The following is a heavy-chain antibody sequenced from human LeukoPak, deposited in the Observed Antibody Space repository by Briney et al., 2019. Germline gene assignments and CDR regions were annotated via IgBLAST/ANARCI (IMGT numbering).Heavy chain of an antibody. J-gene: IGHJ4*02. Sequence: ASVKVSCKASGYSFSGYYLHWVRQAPGQGLEWMGWINPNSGGTSYAQKFQGRVSMTRDTSISTVYMELSGLGYDDTAIYYCARDDELGGYWGQGTLVTVSS. CDR3: ARDDELGGY. D-gene: IGHD3-16*01. CDR1: GYSFSGYY. CDR2: INPNSGGT. V-gene: IGHV1-2*02.